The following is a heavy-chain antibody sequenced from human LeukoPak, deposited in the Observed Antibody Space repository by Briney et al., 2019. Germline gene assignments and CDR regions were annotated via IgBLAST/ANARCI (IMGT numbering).Heavy chain of an antibody. CDR2: ISSSSYI. CDR1: GFTFSSYS. J-gene: IGHJ3*02. CDR3: ARGDGGNGDDAFDI. D-gene: IGHD4-23*01. V-gene: IGHV3-21*01. Sequence: GGSLRLSCAASGFTFSSYSMNWVRQAPGKGLEWVSSISSSSYIYYADSVKGRFTISRDNAKNSLYLQMNSLGAEDTAVYYCARGDGGNGDDAFDIWGQGTMVTVSS.